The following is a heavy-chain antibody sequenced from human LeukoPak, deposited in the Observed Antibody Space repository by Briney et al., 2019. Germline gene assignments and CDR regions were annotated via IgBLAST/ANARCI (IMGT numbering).Heavy chain of an antibody. CDR1: GFTFSSYA. CDR3: ASSSYDFWSGYYDLGNFQH. J-gene: IGHJ1*01. V-gene: IGHV3-30-3*01. CDR2: ISYDGSNK. Sequence: QPGGSLRLSCAASGFTFSSYAMHWVRQAPGKGLEWVAVISYDGSNKYYADSVKGRFTISRDNSKNTLYLQMNSLRAEDTAVYYCASSSYDFWSGYYDLGNFQHWGQGTLVTVSS. D-gene: IGHD3-3*01.